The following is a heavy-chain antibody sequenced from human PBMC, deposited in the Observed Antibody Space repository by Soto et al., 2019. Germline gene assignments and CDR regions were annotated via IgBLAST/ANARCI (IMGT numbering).Heavy chain of an antibody. J-gene: IGHJ3*02. CDR2: VNHAGSS. D-gene: IGHD4-4*01. Sequence: ETLSLTCAISGGSFSVYYWIWIRQSPEKGLEWLGEVNHAGSSNYNPSLRGRVTISVDTSKNQFSLKLSSVTAADTAVYFCARDSTRRGACDIWGQGTMVTVSS. CDR3: ARDSTRRGACDI. CDR1: GGSFSVYY. V-gene: IGHV4-34*01.